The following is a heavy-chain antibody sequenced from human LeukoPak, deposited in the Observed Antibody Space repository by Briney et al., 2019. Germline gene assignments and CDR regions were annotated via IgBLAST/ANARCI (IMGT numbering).Heavy chain of an antibody. D-gene: IGHD6-6*01. CDR3: ARIEYSSSAGLGY. CDR1: GGSISSYY. Sequence: SETLSLTCTVSGGSISSYYWSWIRQPAGKGLEWIGRIYTSGSTNYNPSLKSRVTMSVDTSKNQFSLKLSFVTAADTAVYYCARIEYSSSAGLGYWGQRTLVSVSS. V-gene: IGHV4-4*07. CDR2: IYTSGST. J-gene: IGHJ4*02.